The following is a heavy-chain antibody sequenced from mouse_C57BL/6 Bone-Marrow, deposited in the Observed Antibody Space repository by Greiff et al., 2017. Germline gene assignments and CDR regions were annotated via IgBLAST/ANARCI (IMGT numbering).Heavy chain of an antibody. V-gene: IGHV5-9*01. CDR2: ISGGGGNT. J-gene: IGHJ2*01. CDR3: ARDYYGSSYERTNFDY. D-gene: IGHD1-1*01. Sequence: DVKLVESGGGLVKPGGSLKLSCAASGFTFSSYTMSWVRQTPEKRLEWVATISGGGGNTYYPDSVKGRFTISRDNAKNTLYLQMSSLRSEDTALYYCARDYYGSSYERTNFDYWGQGTTLTVSS. CDR1: GFTFSSYT.